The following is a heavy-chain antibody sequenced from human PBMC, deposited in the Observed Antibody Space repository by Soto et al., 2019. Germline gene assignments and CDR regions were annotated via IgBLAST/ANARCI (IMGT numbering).Heavy chain of an antibody. CDR1: GGSFSGYY. Sequence: SETLSLTCAVYGGSFSGYYWSWIRQPPGKGLEWIGEINHSGSTNYNPSLKSRVTISVDTSKNQFSLKLSSVTAADTAVYYCARIISVFGVDYWGQGTLVTVSS. CDR3: ARIISVFGVDY. V-gene: IGHV4-34*01. J-gene: IGHJ4*02. D-gene: IGHD3-3*01. CDR2: INHSGST.